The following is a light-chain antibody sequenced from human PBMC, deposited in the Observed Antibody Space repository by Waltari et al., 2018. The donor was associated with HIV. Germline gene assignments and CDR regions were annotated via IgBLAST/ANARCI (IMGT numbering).Light chain of an antibody. CDR1: SSDFATYNY. Sequence: QSALTPPASVSRSLGPSLTIPCIVTSSDFATYNYVSWYHRHPDKAPRTVIYDPNSRPSGVPCRFSGSKSGNTASLTISGLQAEDEADYYCASYTITSTLVFGGGTKVTVL. V-gene: IGLV2-14*01. CDR2: DPN. CDR3: ASYTITSTLV. J-gene: IGLJ3*02.